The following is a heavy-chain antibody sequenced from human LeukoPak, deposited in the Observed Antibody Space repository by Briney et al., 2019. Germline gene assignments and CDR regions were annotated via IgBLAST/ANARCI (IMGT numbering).Heavy chain of an antibody. D-gene: IGHD1-7*01. CDR1: GFTFDDFG. CDR3: ASNTGTVFDY. Sequence: GGSLRLSCAASGFTFDDFGMSWVRQTPGKGLEWVSGINWNGGSTGYADSVKGRFTISRDNAKNSLYLQVNSLTAEDTAVYYCASNTGTVFDYWGQGALVTVSS. V-gene: IGHV3-20*04. J-gene: IGHJ4*02. CDR2: INWNGGST.